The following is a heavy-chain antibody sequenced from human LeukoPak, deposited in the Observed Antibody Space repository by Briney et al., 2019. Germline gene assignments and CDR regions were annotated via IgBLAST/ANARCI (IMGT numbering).Heavy chain of an antibody. D-gene: IGHD5-18*01. CDR3: AKGGYSYGLHTFDY. V-gene: IGHV3-9*01. CDR2: ISWNSGSI. J-gene: IGHJ4*02. Sequence: GGSLRLSCAASGFTFDDYAMHSVRQAPGKGLEWVSGISWNSGSIGYADSVKGRFTISRDNAKNSLYLQMNGMRAEDTALYYCAKGGYSYGLHTFDYWGQGTLVTVSS. CDR1: GFTFDDYA.